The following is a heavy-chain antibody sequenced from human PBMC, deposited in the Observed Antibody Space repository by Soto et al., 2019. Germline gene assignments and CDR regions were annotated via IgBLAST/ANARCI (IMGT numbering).Heavy chain of an antibody. D-gene: IGHD4-17*01. J-gene: IGHJ6*02. V-gene: IGHV1-3*01. CDR2: INAGNGNT. CDR3: TKTRDYGDYLTGAFYYYALDV. Sequence: ASVKVSCKASGYTFTTYAIHWVRQAPGQRPEWMGWINAGNGNTKYSQKFQGRVAITRDTTASTAYMDLISLKSEETAVYYCTKTRDYGDYLTGAFYYYALDVWGQGTTVTVSS. CDR1: GYTFTTYA.